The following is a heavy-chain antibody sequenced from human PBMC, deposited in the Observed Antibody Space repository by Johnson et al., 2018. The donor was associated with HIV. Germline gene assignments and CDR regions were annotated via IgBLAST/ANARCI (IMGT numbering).Heavy chain of an antibody. D-gene: IGHD2-15*01. CDR2: INSDGSST. CDR3: ASRPGGDFCSGGSCRPNPYDGFDI. V-gene: IGHV3-74*01. Sequence: MHLVESGGGLVQPGGSLRLSCAASGFAFRSYWMHWVRQAPGKGLVWVSRINSDGSSTSYADSVKGRFTISRNSAKNTLYLQMKSLRAEDTAVYYCASRPGGDFCSGGSCRPNPYDGFDIWGQGTKVTVSS. J-gene: IGHJ3*02. CDR1: GFAFRSYW.